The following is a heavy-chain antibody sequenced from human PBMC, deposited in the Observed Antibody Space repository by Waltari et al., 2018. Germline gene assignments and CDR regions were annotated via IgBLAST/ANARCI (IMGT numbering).Heavy chain of an antibody. D-gene: IGHD2-2*01. J-gene: IGHJ4*02. CDR3: ARASTPDIVVVPAAIGY. Sequence: VQSGAEVKKPGASVKVSCKASGYTFTGYYMHWVRQAPGQGLEWMGWINPNSGGTNYAQKFQGRVTMTRDTSISTAYMELSRLRSDDTAVYYCARASTPDIVVVPAAIGYWGQGTLVTVSS. CDR1: GYTFTGYY. V-gene: IGHV1-2*02. CDR2: INPNSGGT.